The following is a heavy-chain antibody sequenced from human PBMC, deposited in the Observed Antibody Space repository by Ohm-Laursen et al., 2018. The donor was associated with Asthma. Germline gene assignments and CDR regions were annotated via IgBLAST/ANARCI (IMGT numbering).Heavy chain of an antibody. D-gene: IGHD3-16*01. CDR1: GYTFTDYY. J-gene: IGHJ5*02. CDR3: AIGAGTDYFDP. Sequence: SVKVSCNPSGYTFTDYYIYWVRQAPGQRPEWMGRTNPDSGNTQYSHKFQGRVTISSDTSATTAYLELSSLRSEDTAVYYCAIGAGTDYFDPWGQGTQVTVSS. V-gene: IGHV1-3*01. CDR2: TNPDSGNT.